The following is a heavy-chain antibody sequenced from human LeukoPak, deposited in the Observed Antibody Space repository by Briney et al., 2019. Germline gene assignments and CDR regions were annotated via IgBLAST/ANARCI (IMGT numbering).Heavy chain of an antibody. Sequence: SETLSLTCTVSGGSISSYYWSWIRQPPGKGLEWIGYIYYSGSTNYNPSLKSRVTISVDTSKNQFSLKLSSVTAADTAVYYCATLSNSGYDEYYFDYRGQGTLVTVSS. CDR2: IYYSGST. CDR1: GGSISSYY. J-gene: IGHJ4*02. CDR3: ATLSNSGYDEYYFDY. D-gene: IGHD5-12*01. V-gene: IGHV4-59*01.